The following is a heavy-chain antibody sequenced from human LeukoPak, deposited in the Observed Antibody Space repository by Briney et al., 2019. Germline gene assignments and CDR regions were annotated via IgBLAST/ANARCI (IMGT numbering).Heavy chain of an antibody. CDR3: ARYYYGSGSHYNVAWFDP. CDR1: GGSISSYY. Sequence: PSETLSLTCTVSGGSISSYYWSWIRQPPGKGLEWIGFISTSGNTNYIPSLKSRVTMSLDTSKNQFSLRLTSVTAADTAVYYCARYYYGSGSHYNVAWFDPWGQGTLVTVSP. D-gene: IGHD3-10*01. CDR2: ISTSGNT. V-gene: IGHV4-4*09. J-gene: IGHJ5*02.